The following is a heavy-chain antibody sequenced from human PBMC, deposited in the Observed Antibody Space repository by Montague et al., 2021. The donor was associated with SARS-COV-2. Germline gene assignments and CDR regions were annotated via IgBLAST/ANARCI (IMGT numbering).Heavy chain of an antibody. Sequence: SETLSLTCAVYGGSFSDYYWSWIRQPPGKGLEWIGEINHRGTSNYNPSLKSRVSISVDTSKNQFSLYLGSVTAADTAVYYCARGRQHFNMIVVAMTGGGYYFDYWAQGTLVTVSS. D-gene: IGHD3-22*01. CDR3: ARGRQHFNMIVVAMTGGGYYFDY. J-gene: IGHJ4*02. V-gene: IGHV4-34*01. CDR2: INHRGTS. CDR1: GGSFSDYY.